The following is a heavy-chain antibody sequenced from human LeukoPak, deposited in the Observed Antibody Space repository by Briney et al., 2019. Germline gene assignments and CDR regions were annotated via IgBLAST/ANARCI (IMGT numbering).Heavy chain of an antibody. CDR2: INHSGST. J-gene: IGHJ4*02. Sequence: SETLSLTCAVYGGSFSGCYWSWIRQPPGKGLEWIGEINHSGSTNYNPSLKSRVTISVDTSKNQFSLKLSSVTTADTAVYYCARVRPLYYYDSSGQFRDYWGQGTLVTVSS. CDR3: ARVRPLYYYDSSGQFRDY. V-gene: IGHV4-34*01. D-gene: IGHD3-22*01. CDR1: GGSFSGCY.